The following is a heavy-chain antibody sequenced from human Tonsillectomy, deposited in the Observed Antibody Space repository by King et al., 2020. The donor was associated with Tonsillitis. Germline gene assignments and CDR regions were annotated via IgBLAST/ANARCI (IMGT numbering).Heavy chain of an antibody. CDR1: GFTCSSYA. CDR2: ISGSGGST. J-gene: IGHJ4*02. D-gene: IGHD4-17*01. CDR3: AKETQKYGDYISLDY. V-gene: IGHV3-23*04. Sequence: VQLVESGGGLVQPGGSLRLSCAASGFTCSSYAMSWVRQAPGKGLEWVSAISGSGGSTYYADSVKGRFTISRDNSKNTLYLQVNSLRAEEAAVYYCAKETQKYGDYISLDYWGQGTLVTVSS.